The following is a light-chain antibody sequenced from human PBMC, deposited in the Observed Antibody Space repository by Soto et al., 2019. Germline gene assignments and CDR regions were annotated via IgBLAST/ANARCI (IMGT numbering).Light chain of an antibody. Sequence: QSVLTQPPSVSAAPRQRVTISCSGSNSNIGNNAVNWYQHLPGKAPKLLIHFXXXVPSXXXXXXXXSKSGTSASLAISGLQSEDEGNYYCAVWDDSVNGPVFGGGTKLTVL. CDR3: AVWDDSVNGPV. CDR1: NSNIGNNA. J-gene: IGLJ3*02. CDR2: FXX. V-gene: IGLV1-36*01.